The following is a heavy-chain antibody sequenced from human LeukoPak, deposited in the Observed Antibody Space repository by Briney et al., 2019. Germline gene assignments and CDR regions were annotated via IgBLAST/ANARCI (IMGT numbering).Heavy chain of an antibody. J-gene: IGHJ3*02. CDR2: INPNSGGT. Sequence: ASVKVSCKASGYTFTGYYMHWVRQAPGQGLEWMGWINPNSGGTNYAQKFQGRVTMTRDTSISTAYMELRSLRSDDTAVYYCARDTQNIVVVPAAMDDAFDIWGQGTMVTVSS. V-gene: IGHV1-2*02. D-gene: IGHD2-2*01. CDR3: ARDTQNIVVVPAAMDDAFDI. CDR1: GYTFTGYY.